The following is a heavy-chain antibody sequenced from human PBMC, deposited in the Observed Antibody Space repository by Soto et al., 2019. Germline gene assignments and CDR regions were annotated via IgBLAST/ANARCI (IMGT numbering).Heavy chain of an antibody. Sequence: QVQLVESGGGVVQPGRSLRLSCAASGFTFSSYGMHWVRQAPGKGLEWVAVISYDGSNKYYADSVKGRFTISRDNSKNTLYLQMNSLRAEDTAVYYCAKFQVGSGWSSYYYYYGMDVW. D-gene: IGHD6-19*01. CDR2: ISYDGSNK. J-gene: IGHJ6*01. V-gene: IGHV3-30*18. CDR3: AKFQVGSGWSSYYYYYGMDV. CDR1: GFTFSSYG.